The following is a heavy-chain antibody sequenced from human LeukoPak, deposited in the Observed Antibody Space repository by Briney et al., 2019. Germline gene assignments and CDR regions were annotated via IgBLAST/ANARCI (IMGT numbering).Heavy chain of an antibody. J-gene: IGHJ4*02. Sequence: GASVKVSCKVSGYTLTELSMHWVRQAPGKGLEWIGGFDPEDGETIYAQKFQGRVTMTEDTSTDTAYMELSSLRSEDTAVYYCATWGGSGSYYNVHYWGQGTLVTVSS. V-gene: IGHV1-24*01. D-gene: IGHD3-10*01. CDR1: GYTLTELS. CDR3: ATWGGSGSYYNVHY. CDR2: FDPEDGET.